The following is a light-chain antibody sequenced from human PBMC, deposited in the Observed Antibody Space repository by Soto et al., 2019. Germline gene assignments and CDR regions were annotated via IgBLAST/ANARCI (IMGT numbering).Light chain of an antibody. V-gene: IGKV4-1*01. Sequence: DIVMTQSPDSLAVSLGERATINCKSSQSVLYSSNNKNYLAWYQQKAGQPPKLLIYWASTRQSGVPDRFSGSGSETDFTLTISSLQAEDVAIYDCQQYYNPPLTFGGGTKVEIK. CDR1: QSVLYSSNNKNY. J-gene: IGKJ4*01. CDR2: WAS. CDR3: QQYYNPPLT.